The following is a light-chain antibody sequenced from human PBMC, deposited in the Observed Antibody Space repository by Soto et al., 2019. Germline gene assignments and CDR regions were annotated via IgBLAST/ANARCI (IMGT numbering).Light chain of an antibody. J-gene: IGKJ1*01. V-gene: IGKV1-5*03. CDR2: KAS. CDR3: QQYNSYSQT. CDR1: QNINNW. Sequence: DIQMTQSPSTLSASVGDRVTITCRASQNINNWLAWYQQKPGKAPKLLIYKASRLEGGVPSRFSGSGSGTEFTLTISSLQPDDFATYYCQQYNSYSQTFGQGTKVEIK.